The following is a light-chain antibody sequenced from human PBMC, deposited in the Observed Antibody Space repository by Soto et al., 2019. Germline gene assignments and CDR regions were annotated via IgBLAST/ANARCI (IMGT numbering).Light chain of an antibody. CDR1: SSDVGGYNY. J-gene: IGLJ2*01. Sequence: QSVLTQPASVSGSPGQSITISCTGTSSDVGGYNYVSWYQQHPGIAPKLMISEVSNRPSGVSNRFSGSKSGNTASLTISGLQAEDEADYYCSSYTSSSTLVFGGGTKLT. CDR3: SSYTSSSTLV. CDR2: EVS. V-gene: IGLV2-14*01.